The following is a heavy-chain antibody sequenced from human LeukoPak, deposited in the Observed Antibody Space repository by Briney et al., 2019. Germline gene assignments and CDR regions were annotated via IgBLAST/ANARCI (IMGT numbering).Heavy chain of an antibody. Sequence: SVKVPCKASGGTFSSYAISWVRQAPGRGLEWMGRIIPILGIANYAQKFQGRVTITADKSTSTAYMELSSLRSEDTAVYYCARAEYYGSGSYYNDYWGQGTLVTVSS. D-gene: IGHD3-10*01. CDR2: IIPILGIA. CDR3: ARAEYYGSGSYYNDY. V-gene: IGHV1-69*04. J-gene: IGHJ4*02. CDR1: GGTFSSYA.